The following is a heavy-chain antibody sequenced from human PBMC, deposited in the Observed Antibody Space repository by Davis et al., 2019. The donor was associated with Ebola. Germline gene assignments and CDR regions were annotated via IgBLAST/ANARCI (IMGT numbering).Heavy chain of an antibody. J-gene: IGHJ4*02. CDR3: ARARPLVIRDKSYYFDY. V-gene: IGHV1-18*01. D-gene: IGHD3-9*01. CDR2: ISAYNGNT. Sequence: ASVKVSCKASGYTFTSYGISWVRQAPGQGLEWMGWISAYNGNTNYAQKFQGRVTITRDTSASTAYMELSSLRSEDTAVYYCARARPLVIRDKSYYFDYWGQGTLVTVSS. CDR1: GYTFTSYG.